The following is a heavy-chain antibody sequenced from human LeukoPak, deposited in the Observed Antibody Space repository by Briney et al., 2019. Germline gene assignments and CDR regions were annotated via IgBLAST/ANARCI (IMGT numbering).Heavy chain of an antibody. J-gene: IGHJ6*02. D-gene: IGHD3-16*01. V-gene: IGHV4-59*01. CDR2: IYYSGST. CDR1: GGSISSYY. Sequence: SETLSLTCTVSGGSISSYYWSWIRQPPGKGLEWIGYIYYSGSTNYNPSLKSRVTISVDTSKNQFSLKLSSVTAADTAVYYCARAVGGSDDYYGMDVWGQGTTVTVSS. CDR3: ARAVGGSDDYYGMDV.